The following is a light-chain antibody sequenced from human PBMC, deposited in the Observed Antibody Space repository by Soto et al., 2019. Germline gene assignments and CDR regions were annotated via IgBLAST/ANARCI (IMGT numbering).Light chain of an antibody. V-gene: IGLV2-14*01. J-gene: IGLJ1*01. CDR1: SSDVGTYNY. CDR3: SSYTTSSTYV. CDR2: EVT. Sequence: QSVLTQPASVSGPPGQPTTISCTATSSDVGTYNYVSWYQQHPGKVPKLIIYEVTKRPSGVSNRFSGSKSGNTASLTLSVLQAEDEGDYYCSSYTTSSTYVFGSGTKVTVL.